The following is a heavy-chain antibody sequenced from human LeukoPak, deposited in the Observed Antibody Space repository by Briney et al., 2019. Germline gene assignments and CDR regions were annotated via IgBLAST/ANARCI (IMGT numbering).Heavy chain of an antibody. CDR3: VRGSTISMVY. D-gene: IGHD5-24*01. Sequence: LAGGSLRLSCAASGFTFDDYSMHWVRQAPGKGLEWVSLISWDGGSTYYADSVKGRFTISRDNRKKSLYLQMNSLRTEDTALYYCVRGSTISMVYWGQGTLVTVSS. J-gene: IGHJ4*02. CDR2: ISWDGGST. CDR1: GFTFDDYS. V-gene: IGHV3-43*01.